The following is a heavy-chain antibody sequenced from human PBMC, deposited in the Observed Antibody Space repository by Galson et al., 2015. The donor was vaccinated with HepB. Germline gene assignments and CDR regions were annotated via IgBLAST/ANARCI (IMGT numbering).Heavy chain of an antibody. CDR3: ARVSSFWAGGGFGIPLGYIDV. D-gene: IGHD3-3*01. V-gene: IGHV6-1*01. CDR1: GDSVSSNSAA. Sequence: CAISGDSVSSNSAAWNWIRQSPSRGLEWLGRTYYRSKWYDDYAVSVKSRITINPDTSKNQFSLHLNSVTPEDTAVYYCARVSSFWAGGGFGIPLGYIDVWGKGTTVTVSS. CDR2: TYYRSKWYD. J-gene: IGHJ6*03.